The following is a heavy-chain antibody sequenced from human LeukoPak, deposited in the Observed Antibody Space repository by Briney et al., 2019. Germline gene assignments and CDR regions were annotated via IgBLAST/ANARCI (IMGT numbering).Heavy chain of an antibody. J-gene: IGHJ4*02. CDR1: GYTFTSYY. V-gene: IGHV1-2*02. CDR3: ARVTEYKWLRSWYYFDY. CDR2: INPNSGGT. Sequence: GASVKVSCKASGYTFTSYYMHWVRQAPGQGLEWMGWINPNSGGTNYAQKFQGRVTMTRDTSISTAYMELSRLRSDDTAVYYCARVTEYKWLRSWYYFDYWGQGTLVTVSS. D-gene: IGHD5-12*01.